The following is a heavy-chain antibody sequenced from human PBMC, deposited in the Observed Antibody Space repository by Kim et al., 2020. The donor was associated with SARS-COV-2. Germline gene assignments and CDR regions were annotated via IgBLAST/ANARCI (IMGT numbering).Heavy chain of an antibody. CDR2: GSGGST. CDR3: ANFVDY. Sequence: GSGGSTYYADSVKGRFTISRDNSKNTLYLQMNSLRAEDTAVYYCANFVDYWGQGTLVTVSS. D-gene: IGHD3-3*01. J-gene: IGHJ4*02. V-gene: IGHV3-23*01.